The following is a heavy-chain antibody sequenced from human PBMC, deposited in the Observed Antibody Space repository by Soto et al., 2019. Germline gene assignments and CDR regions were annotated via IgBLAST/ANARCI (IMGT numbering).Heavy chain of an antibody. D-gene: IGHD3-16*02. J-gene: IGHJ4*02. CDR1: GGSISSGDYY. V-gene: IGHV4-30-4*01. CDR3: ARGPAVWGSYRVDY. CDR2: TYYSGST. Sequence: SETLSLTCTLSGGSISSGDYYWSWIRQPPGKGLEWFGYTYYSGSTHYNPSLKSRVTIAVDTFKNQFSLKLSSVTAADTAVYYCARGPAVWGSYRVDYWGQGTLVTVSS.